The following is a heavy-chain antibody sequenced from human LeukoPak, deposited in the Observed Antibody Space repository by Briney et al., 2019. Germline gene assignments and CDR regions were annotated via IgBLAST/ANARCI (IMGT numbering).Heavy chain of an antibody. CDR2: IKQDGSEK. CDR3: ARGNYGDYVGY. D-gene: IGHD4-17*01. V-gene: IGHV3-7*01. Sequence: GALRLSCAASGFTFSSYWMSWVRQAPGKGLEWVANIKQDGSEKYYVGSVKGRFTISRDNAKNSLYLQMNSLRAEDTAVYYCARGNYGDYVGYWGQGTLVTVSS. J-gene: IGHJ4*02. CDR1: GFTFSSYW.